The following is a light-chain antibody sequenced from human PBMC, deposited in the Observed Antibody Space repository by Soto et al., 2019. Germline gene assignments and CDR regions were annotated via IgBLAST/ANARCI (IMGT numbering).Light chain of an antibody. CDR3: PQHSHWPPWT. CDR1: QSFRCL. V-gene: IGKV3-11*01. J-gene: IGKJ1*01. CDR2: DAY. Sequence: EVVLTQSTVTLSLSPGERATLSCSASQSFRCLLAWHQQKPGQAPRLLIYDAYNRATGLPPRFSGSGSGTDFTITISSLEPEDSAVYCCPQHSHWPPWTFGHGTRGEI.